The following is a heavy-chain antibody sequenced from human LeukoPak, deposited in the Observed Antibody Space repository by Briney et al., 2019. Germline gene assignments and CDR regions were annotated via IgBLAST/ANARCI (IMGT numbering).Heavy chain of an antibody. CDR2: MNPNSGNT. V-gene: IGHV1-8*03. J-gene: IGHJ1*01. CDR3: AFWSGYYTGIQH. CDR1: GYTFTSYD. D-gene: IGHD3-3*01. Sequence: ASVKVSCKASGYTFTSYDINWVRQATGQGLEWMGWMNPNSGNTGYAQKFQGRVTITRNTSISTAYMELSSLRSEDTAVYYCAFWSGYYTGIQHWGQGTLVTVSS.